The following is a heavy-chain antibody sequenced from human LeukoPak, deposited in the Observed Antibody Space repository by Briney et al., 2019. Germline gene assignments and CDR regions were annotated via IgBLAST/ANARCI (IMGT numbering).Heavy chain of an antibody. D-gene: IGHD3-22*01. J-gene: IGHJ4*02. CDR1: AFIFSGHW. CDR3: ARGMDYYDSSGYLYFDY. V-gene: IGHV3-7*03. Sequence: GGSLRLSCEGSAFIFSGHWMNWVRQTPGKGLEWVANIKEDGSEKDYVGSVKGRFTISRDNAKNSLYLQMNSLRAEDTAVYYCARGMDYYDSSGYLYFDYWGQGTLVTVSS. CDR2: IKEDGSEK.